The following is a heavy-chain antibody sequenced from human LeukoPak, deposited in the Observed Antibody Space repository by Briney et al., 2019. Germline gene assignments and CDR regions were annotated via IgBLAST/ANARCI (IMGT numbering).Heavy chain of an antibody. CDR3: TREAEDLPGAITFLY. V-gene: IGHV1-18*01. CDR2: ISSYTGNT. Sequence: ASVKVSCKASGYSFTGYGVSWVRQAPGQGLEWMGWISSYTGNTDYVHDLRGRVTVTADTSTNTVYMELRSLRSDDTAVYYCTREAEDLPGAITFLYWGQGTLVTVSS. CDR1: GYSFTGYG. J-gene: IGHJ4*02. D-gene: IGHD2-2*01.